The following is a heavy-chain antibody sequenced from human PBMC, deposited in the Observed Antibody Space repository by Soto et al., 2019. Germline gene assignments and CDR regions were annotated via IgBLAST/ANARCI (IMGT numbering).Heavy chain of an antibody. Sequence: EVQLVDSGGGLVQPGGSLRLSCAASGFIVSSNYMNWVRQAPGKGLEWVSVIFSGGNTYYADSVKGRFTISRDNSKNTVWLQMNSLRVEDTAVDYCARGSGSSSGFPFDFWGQGTLVTVSS. CDR1: GFIVSSNY. D-gene: IGHD6-6*01. J-gene: IGHJ4*02. V-gene: IGHV3-66*01. CDR3: ARGSGSSSGFPFDF. CDR2: IFSGGNT.